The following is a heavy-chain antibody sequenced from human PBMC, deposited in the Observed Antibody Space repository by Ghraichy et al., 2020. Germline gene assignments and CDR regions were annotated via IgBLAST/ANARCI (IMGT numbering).Heavy chain of an antibody. J-gene: IGHJ5*02. V-gene: IGHV4-39*01. CDR1: GGSISSSNYY. CDR3: ARHGEATLTAHPRSLGFFAP. Sequence: SETLSLTCTVSGGSISSSNYYWGWIRQPPGKGLEWIGSFCYRGNTYYDPSLTSRVSISVDTSKNQFSLKLSSVTAADTALYYCARHGEATLTAHPRSLGFFAPCCQGTLVTVSS. D-gene: IGHD4-11*01. CDR2: FCYRGNT.